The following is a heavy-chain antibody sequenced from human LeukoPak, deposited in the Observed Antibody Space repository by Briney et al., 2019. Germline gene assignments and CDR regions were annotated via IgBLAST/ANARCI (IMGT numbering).Heavy chain of an antibody. D-gene: IGHD1-26*01. Sequence: SETLSLTCTVSGGSISSHYWSWIRQPPGEGLEWIGSVYYSGSTDYNPSLKSRVTMSVDTSKNQFSLKLNSVTAAGTAVYFCARERMGARTFDYWGQGTLVTVSS. CDR3: ARERMGARTFDY. CDR1: GGSISSHY. V-gene: IGHV4-59*11. CDR2: VYYSGST. J-gene: IGHJ4*02.